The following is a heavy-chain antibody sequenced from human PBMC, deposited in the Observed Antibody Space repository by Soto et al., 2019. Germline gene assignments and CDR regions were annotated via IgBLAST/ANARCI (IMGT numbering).Heavy chain of an antibody. J-gene: IGHJ5*02. CDR2: IYYSGST. Sequence: QVQLKESGPGLVKPSQTLSLTCTVSGGSINSGGYYWSWIRQHPGKGLDWIGYIYYSGSTFYNPSPGSRVTVSADTSKKHISLRLTSVTAADTAVSYCARDRAIRDSASPSLDPWGQATLVTVSS. CDR1: GGSINSGGYY. V-gene: IGHV4-31*03. D-gene: IGHD3-10*01. CDR3: ARDRAIRDSASPSLDP.